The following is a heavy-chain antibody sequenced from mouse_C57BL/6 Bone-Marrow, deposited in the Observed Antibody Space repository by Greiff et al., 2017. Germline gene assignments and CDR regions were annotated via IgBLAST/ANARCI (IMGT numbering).Heavy chain of an antibody. CDR1: GYTFTSYW. D-gene: IGHD3-2*02. V-gene: IGHV1-69*01. Sequence: QVQLQQPGAELVMPGASVKLSCKASGYTFTSYWMHWVKQRPGQGLEWIGEIDPSDSYTNYNQKFKGKSTVTVDKSSSTAYMQLSSLTSEDSAVXDCARGGDSSGPIDYWGQGTTLTVSS. CDR2: IDPSDSYT. J-gene: IGHJ2*01. CDR3: ARGGDSSGPIDY.